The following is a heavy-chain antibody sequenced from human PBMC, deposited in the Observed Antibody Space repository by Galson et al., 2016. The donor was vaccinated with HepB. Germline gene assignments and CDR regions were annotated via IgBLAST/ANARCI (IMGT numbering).Heavy chain of an antibody. Sequence: SLXLXCAASGXXVSXXXMSXXXQAXXKGLEXVSXIYSGGNTYYAASVKGRFTISRDNSKNALYLQMNNLRTEDTAVYYCARKTDTAAPGDYWGQGTLVTVSS. D-gene: IGHD5-18*01. CDR1: GXXVSXXX. CDR3: ARKTDTAAPGDY. V-gene: IGHV3-66*01. J-gene: IGHJ4*02. CDR2: IYSGGNT.